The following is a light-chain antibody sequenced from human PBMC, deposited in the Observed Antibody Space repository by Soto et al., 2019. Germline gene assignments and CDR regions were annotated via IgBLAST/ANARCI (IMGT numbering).Light chain of an antibody. CDR2: GAS. CDR3: QQYGSSPTWT. V-gene: IGKV3-20*01. Sequence: TQSPSTLSASVGDRVTITCRASQSVSKYLAWFQQKPGQAPRLLIYGASTRATGIPDRFSGSGSGTDFTLTISRLEPEDSAVYYCQQYGSSPTWTFGQGTKVDIK. CDR1: QSVSKY. J-gene: IGKJ1*01.